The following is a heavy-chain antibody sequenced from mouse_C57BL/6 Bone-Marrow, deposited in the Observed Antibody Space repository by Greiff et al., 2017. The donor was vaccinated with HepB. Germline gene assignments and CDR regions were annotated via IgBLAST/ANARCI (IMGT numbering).Heavy chain of an antibody. Sequence: QVQLKQSGPELVKPGASVKLSCKASGYTFTSYDINWVKQRPGQGLEWIGWIYPRDGSTKYNEKFKGKATLTVDTSSSTAYMELHSLTSEDSAVYFCARRGTAPWFAYWGQGTLVTVSA. CDR2: IYPRDGST. CDR3: ARRGTAPWFAY. CDR1: GYTFTSYD. J-gene: IGHJ3*01. D-gene: IGHD1-2*01. V-gene: IGHV1-85*01.